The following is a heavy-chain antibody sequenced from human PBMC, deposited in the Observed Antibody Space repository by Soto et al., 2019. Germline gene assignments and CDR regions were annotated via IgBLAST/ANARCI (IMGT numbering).Heavy chain of an antibody. Sequence: SETLSLTCTVSGSSISSGDYYWSWIRQPPGKGLEWIGYIYYSGSTYYNPSLKSRVTISVDTSKNQFSLKLSSVTAADTAVYYCARAAEWTPTGTTVWFDPWGQGTLVTVSS. CDR2: IYYSGST. J-gene: IGHJ5*02. D-gene: IGHD1-7*01. CDR3: ARAAEWTPTGTTVWFDP. V-gene: IGHV4-30-4*01. CDR1: GSSISSGDYY.